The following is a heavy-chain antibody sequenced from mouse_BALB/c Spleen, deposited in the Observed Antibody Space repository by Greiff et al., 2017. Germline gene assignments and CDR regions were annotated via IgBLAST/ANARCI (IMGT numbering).Heavy chain of an antibody. CDR1: GFAFSSYD. Sequence: EVMLVESGGGLVKPGGSLKLSCAASGFAFSSYDMSWVRQTPEKRLEWVAYISSGGGSTYYPDTVKGRFTISRDNAKNTLYLQMSSLKSEDTAMYYCARQGYGYGGFAYWGQGTLVTVSA. J-gene: IGHJ3*01. CDR2: ISSGGGST. CDR3: ARQGYGYGGFAY. V-gene: IGHV5-12-1*01. D-gene: IGHD2-2*01.